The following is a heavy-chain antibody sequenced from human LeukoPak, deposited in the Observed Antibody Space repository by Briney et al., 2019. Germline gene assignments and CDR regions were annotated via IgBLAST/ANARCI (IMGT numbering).Heavy chain of an antibody. CDR2: ISGSGGST. CDR1: GFTFSSYA. D-gene: IGHD3-22*01. CDR3: ARGYYDSSGYYVNRRGYYMDV. V-gene: IGHV3-23*01. J-gene: IGHJ6*03. Sequence: GGSLRLSCAASGFTFSSYAMSWVRQAPGKGLEWVSAISGSGGSTYYADSVKGRFTISRDNAKNSLYLQMNSLRAEDTAVYYCARGYYDSSGYYVNRRGYYMDVWGKGTTVTISS.